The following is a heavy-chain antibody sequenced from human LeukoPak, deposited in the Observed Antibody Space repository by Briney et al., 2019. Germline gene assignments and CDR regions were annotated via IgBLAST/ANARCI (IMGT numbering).Heavy chain of an antibody. CDR2: ISSSGSTI. V-gene: IGHV3-48*03. CDR1: GFTFSSYE. D-gene: IGHD3-10*01. CDR3: ARGSRITMVRGVIIARDY. J-gene: IGHJ4*02. Sequence: GGSLRLSCAASGFTFSSYEMNWVRQAPGKGLEWVSYISSSGSTIYYADSVKGRFTISRDNAKNSLYLQMNSLRAEDTAVYYCARGSRITMVRGVIIARDYWGQGTLVTISS.